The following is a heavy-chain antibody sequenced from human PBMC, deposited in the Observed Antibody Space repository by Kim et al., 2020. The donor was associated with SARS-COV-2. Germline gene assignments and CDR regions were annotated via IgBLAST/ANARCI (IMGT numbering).Heavy chain of an antibody. V-gene: IGHV3-30*01. CDR3: ARDLAGFGELCWFDP. J-gene: IGHJ5*02. Sequence: DSVKGRFTISRDNSKNTLYLQMNSLRAEDTAVYYCARDLAGFGELCWFDPWGQGALVTVSS. D-gene: IGHD3-10*01.